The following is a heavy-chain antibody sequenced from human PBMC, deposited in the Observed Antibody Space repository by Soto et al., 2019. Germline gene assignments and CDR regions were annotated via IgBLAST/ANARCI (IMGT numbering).Heavy chain of an antibody. CDR3: ARPSGVRGVSYYYYMDV. D-gene: IGHD3-10*01. V-gene: IGHV1-8*01. CDR2: MNPNSGNT. J-gene: IGHJ6*03. Sequence: ASVKVSCKASGYTFTSYDINWVRQATGQGLEWMGWMNPNSGNTGYAQKFQGRVTMTRNTSISTAYMELSSLRSEDTAVYYCARPSGVRGVSYYYYMDVWGKGTTVTVSS. CDR1: GYTFTSYD.